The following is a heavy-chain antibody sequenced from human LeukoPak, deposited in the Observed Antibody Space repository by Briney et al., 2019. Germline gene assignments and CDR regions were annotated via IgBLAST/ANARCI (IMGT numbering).Heavy chain of an antibody. CDR1: GYTFTSYY. CDR3: ARAPPHLGYCTNGVCRRLLLDGYNWFGP. V-gene: IGHV1-46*01. CDR2: INPSGGST. Sequence: ASVKVSCKASGYTFTSYYMHWVRQAPGQGLEWMGIINPSGGSTSYAQKFQGRVTMTRDTSTSTVYMELSSLRSEDTAVYYCARAPPHLGYCTNGVCRRLLLDGYNWFGPWGQGTLVTVSS. D-gene: IGHD2-8*01. J-gene: IGHJ5*02.